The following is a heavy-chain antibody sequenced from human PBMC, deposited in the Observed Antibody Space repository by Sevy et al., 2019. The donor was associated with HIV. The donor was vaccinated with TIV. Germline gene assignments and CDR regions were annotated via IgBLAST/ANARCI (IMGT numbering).Heavy chain of an antibody. CDR2: ISHTGST. CDR3: ARAPPIVVVPGAPSWFDP. V-gene: IGHV4-34*01. Sequence: SETLSLTCAVYGGSFSGYYWNWIRQPPGKGLEWIGEISHTGSTNYNPSLKSRVTISVDTSKTQVSLKLSSVTAADTAIYYCARAPPIVVVPGAPSWFDPWGQGTLVTVSS. CDR1: GGSFSGYY. D-gene: IGHD2-2*01. J-gene: IGHJ5*02.